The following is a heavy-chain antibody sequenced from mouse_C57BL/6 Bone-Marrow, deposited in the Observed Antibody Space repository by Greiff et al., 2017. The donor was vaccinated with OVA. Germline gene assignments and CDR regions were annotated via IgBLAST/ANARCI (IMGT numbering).Heavy chain of an antibody. CDR1: GFTFSSYA. CDR2: ISDGGSYT. J-gene: IGHJ3*01. Sequence: EVMLVESGGGLVKPGGSLKLSCAASGFTFSSYAMSWVRQTPEKRLEWVATISDGGSYTYYPDNVKGRFTISRDNAKNNLYLQMSHLKSEDTAMYYCAREGGFGFAYWGQGTLVTVSA. V-gene: IGHV5-4*01. CDR3: AREGGFGFAY.